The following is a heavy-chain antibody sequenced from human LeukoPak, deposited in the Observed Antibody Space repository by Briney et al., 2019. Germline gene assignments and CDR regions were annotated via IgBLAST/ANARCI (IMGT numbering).Heavy chain of an antibody. CDR3: ARDRGIPDYYGSGSYGVDY. Sequence: GGSLRLSCAASGFTFSSYAMHWVRQAPGKGLEWVAVISYDGSNKYYADSVKGRFTISRDNSKNTLYLQMNSLRAEDTAVYYCARDRGIPDYYGSGSYGVDYWGQGTLVTVSS. CDR1: GFTFSSYA. V-gene: IGHV3-30-3*01. D-gene: IGHD3-10*01. J-gene: IGHJ4*02. CDR2: ISYDGSNK.